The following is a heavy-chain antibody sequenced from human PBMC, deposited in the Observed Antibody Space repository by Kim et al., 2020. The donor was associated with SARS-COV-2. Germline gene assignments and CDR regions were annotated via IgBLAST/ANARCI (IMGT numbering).Heavy chain of an antibody. D-gene: IGHD1-26*01. J-gene: IGHJ4*02. V-gene: IGHV3-23*03. Sequence: VKGRVTTSRDKSKNRLYLQMNSLRAEDTAVYYCAKDFSTSGSYYKGGFDYWGQGTLVTVSS. CDR3: AKDFSTSGSYYKGGFDY.